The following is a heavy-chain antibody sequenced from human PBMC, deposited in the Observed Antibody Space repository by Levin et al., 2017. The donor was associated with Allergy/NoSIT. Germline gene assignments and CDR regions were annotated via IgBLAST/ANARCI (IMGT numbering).Heavy chain of an antibody. V-gene: IGHV4-30-2*01. CDR1: GGSISSGGYS. CDR3: ARVAGYSYGYYFDY. D-gene: IGHD5-18*01. Sequence: SETLSLTCAVSGGSISSGGYSWSWIRQPPGKGLEWIGNIYLSGSTNDNLSLKSRVTMSVDRSKNQLSLKLSYVTAADTAVYYCARVAGYSYGYYFDYWGPGTLVTVSS. CDR2: IYLSGST. J-gene: IGHJ4*02.